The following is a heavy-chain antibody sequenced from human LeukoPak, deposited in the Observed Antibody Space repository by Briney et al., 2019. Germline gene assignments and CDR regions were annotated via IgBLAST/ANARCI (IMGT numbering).Heavy chain of an antibody. Sequence: GGSLRLSCAASGFTFSRYAMIWVRQAPGNGLEWVSAISGSGGSTYYADSVKGRFTISRDNSKNTLYLQMNSLRAEDTAVYYCAKSESRWVPSYFDYWGQGTLVTVSS. J-gene: IGHJ4*02. CDR1: GFTFSRYA. CDR3: AKSESRWVPSYFDY. V-gene: IGHV3-23*01. D-gene: IGHD1-14*01. CDR2: ISGSGGST.